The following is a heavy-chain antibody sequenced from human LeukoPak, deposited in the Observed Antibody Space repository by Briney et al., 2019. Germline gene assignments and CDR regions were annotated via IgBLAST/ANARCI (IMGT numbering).Heavy chain of an antibody. J-gene: IGHJ3*02. Sequence: ASVKVSCKASGYTFTGYYMHWVRQAPGQGLEWMGWINPNSGGTNYAQKFQGRVTMTRDTSISTAYMELSRLRPDDTAVYYCARAPDFWSGYYTGRAFDIWGQGTMVTVSS. CDR2: INPNSGGT. CDR3: ARAPDFWSGYYTGRAFDI. D-gene: IGHD3-3*01. CDR1: GYTFTGYY. V-gene: IGHV1-2*02.